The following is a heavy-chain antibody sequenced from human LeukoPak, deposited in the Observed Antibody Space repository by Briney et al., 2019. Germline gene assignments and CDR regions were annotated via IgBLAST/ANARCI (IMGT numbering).Heavy chain of an antibody. J-gene: IGHJ3*02. Sequence: GGSLRLSCAVSGFTFSSYSMSWVRQAPGKGLEWVAVISYDGSNKYYADSVKGRFTISRDNSKNTLYLQMNSLRAEDTAVYYCAKEVQVERRKDGFDIWGQGTMVTVSS. D-gene: IGHD1-1*01. CDR3: AKEVQVERRKDGFDI. V-gene: IGHV3-30*18. CDR1: GFTFSSYS. CDR2: ISYDGSNK.